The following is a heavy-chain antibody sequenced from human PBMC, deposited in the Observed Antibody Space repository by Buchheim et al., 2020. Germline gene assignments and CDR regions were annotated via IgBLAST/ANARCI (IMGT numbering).Heavy chain of an antibody. V-gene: IGHV1-3*05. CDR2: INTGSGNT. CDR3: AREMAGTFYRDY. CDR1: GYTFTSYSYG. Sequence: QVHLVQSGAEERKPGAAVKISCKASGYTFTSYSYGIHWVRQAPGQRLEWLGWINTGSGNTKYSPKFQDRVTCTRDSSATTAYMEVSSLGSEDTAVYYCAREMAGTFYRDYWGQGTL. J-gene: IGHJ4*02. D-gene: IGHD1-7*01.